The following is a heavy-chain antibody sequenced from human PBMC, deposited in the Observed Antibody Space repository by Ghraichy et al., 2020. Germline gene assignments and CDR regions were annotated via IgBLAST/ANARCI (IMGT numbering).Heavy chain of an antibody. CDR2: ISESGGSA. V-gene: IGHV3-23*01. D-gene: IGHD3-10*01. CDR1: GFTFSNYA. CDR3: AKDPPMVRG. Sequence: GGSLRLSCAVSGFTFSNYAMSWVRQAPGKGLQWVSSISESGGSAYYADSVKGRFTISRDNSKNTLLLHMDSLRAEDTAVYYCAKDPPMVRGWGQGTLVTVSS. J-gene: IGHJ4*02.